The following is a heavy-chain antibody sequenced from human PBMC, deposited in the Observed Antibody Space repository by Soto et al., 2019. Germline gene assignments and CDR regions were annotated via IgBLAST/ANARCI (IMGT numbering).Heavy chain of an antibody. Sequence: QVQLQESGPGLVKPSQTLSLTCTVSGGSIRSGGYYWSWIRQHPGKGLEWIGYIYYSGSTYYNPSLKSRVTRSVDTSKNQFSLKLSSVTAADTAVYYCARWVVATSFDYWGQGTLVTVSS. CDR1: GGSIRSGGYY. V-gene: IGHV4-31*03. CDR2: IYYSGST. D-gene: IGHD2-15*01. CDR3: ARWVVATSFDY. J-gene: IGHJ4*02.